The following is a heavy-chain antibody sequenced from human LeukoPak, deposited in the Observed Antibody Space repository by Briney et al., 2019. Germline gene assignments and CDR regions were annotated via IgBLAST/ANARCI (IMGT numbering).Heavy chain of an antibody. D-gene: IGHD2-15*01. J-gene: IGHJ4*02. Sequence: GASVKVSCTASGYTFTGYYMHWVRQAPGQGLEWMGWINPNSGGTNYAQKFQGGVTMTRDTSISTAYMELSRLRSDDTAVYYCARDNDFPRYCSGGSCYPSLPRLYFDYWGQGTLVTVSS. V-gene: IGHV1-2*02. CDR3: ARDNDFPRYCSGGSCYPSLPRLYFDY. CDR2: INPNSGGT. CDR1: GYTFTGYY.